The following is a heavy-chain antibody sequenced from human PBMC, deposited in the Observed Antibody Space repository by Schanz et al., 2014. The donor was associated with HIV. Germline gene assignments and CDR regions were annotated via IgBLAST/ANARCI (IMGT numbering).Heavy chain of an antibody. V-gene: IGHV3-30*18. Sequence: QVQLGQSGGGVVQPGRSLRLSCVASAFNFDSYGMHWVRQAPGKGLEWVAVISYDGTKKHYADSVKGRFTISRDNSKNSLYLVIKSLRAEDAAVYYCAKDRNYYESKYRGKGNYYYYYGMDVWGQGTTVTVSS. CDR1: AFNFDSYG. J-gene: IGHJ6*02. D-gene: IGHD3-22*01. CDR2: ISYDGTKK. CDR3: AKDRNYYESKYRGKGNYYYYYGMDV.